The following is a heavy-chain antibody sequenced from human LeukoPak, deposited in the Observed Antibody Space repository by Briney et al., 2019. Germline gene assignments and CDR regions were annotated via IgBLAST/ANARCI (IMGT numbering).Heavy chain of an antibody. V-gene: IGHV3-9*01. CDR3: AKDRDSSSWAYYYGMDV. J-gene: IGHJ6*02. D-gene: IGHD6-13*01. CDR2: ISWISGSI. Sequence: GGSLRLSCAASGFTFDDYAMYWVRQALGKGLQWVSGISWISGSIVYADSVKGRFTISRENAKNSLYLQMTSLRAEDTALYYCAKDRDSSSWAYYYGMDVWGQGTTVTASS. CDR1: GFTFDDYA.